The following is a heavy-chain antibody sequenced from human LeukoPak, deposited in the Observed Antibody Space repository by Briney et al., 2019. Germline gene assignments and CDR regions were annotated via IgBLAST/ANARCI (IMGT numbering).Heavy chain of an antibody. CDR3: ARFPPGTAFDM. CDR1: GFTFSSYS. J-gene: IGHJ3*02. Sequence: GGSLRLSCAASGFTFSSYSMNWVRQAPGKGLEWVSYISSSSRTIYYADSVKGRFTISRDNAKNSLYLQMNSLRVEDTAVYYCARFPPGTAFDMWGQGTMVTVSS. D-gene: IGHD1-1*01. V-gene: IGHV3-48*01. CDR2: ISSSSRTI.